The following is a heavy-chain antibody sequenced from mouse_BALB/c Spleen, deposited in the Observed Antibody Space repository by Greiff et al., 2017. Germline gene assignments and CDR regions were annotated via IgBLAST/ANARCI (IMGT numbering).Heavy chain of an antibody. Sequence: EVQLQQSGPELVKPGASVKMSCKASGYTFTSYVMHWVKQKPGQGLEWIGYINPYNDGTKYNEKFKGKATLTSDKSSSTAYMELSSLTSEDSAVYYCARGGITTGGWFAYWGQGTLVTVSA. CDR1: GYTFTSYV. V-gene: IGHV1-14*01. J-gene: IGHJ3*01. CDR2: INPYNDGT. CDR3: ARGGITTGGWFAY. D-gene: IGHD2-4*01.